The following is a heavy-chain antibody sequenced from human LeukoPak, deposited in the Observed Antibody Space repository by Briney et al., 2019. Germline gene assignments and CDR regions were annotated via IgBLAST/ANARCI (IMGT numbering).Heavy chain of an antibody. CDR1: GFTFDDYA. Sequence: SGGSLRLSCAASGFTFDDYAMHWVRQAPGKGLEWVSGISWNSGSIGYADSVKGRFTISRDNVKNSLYLQMNSLRAEDTAVYYCARGVILDYWGQGTLVTVSS. J-gene: IGHJ4*02. CDR3: ARGVILDY. D-gene: IGHD2/OR15-2a*01. CDR2: ISWNSGSI. V-gene: IGHV3-9*01.